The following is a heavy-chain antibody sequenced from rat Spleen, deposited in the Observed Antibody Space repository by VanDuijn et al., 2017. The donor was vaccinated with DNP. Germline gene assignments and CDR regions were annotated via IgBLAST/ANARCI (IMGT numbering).Heavy chain of an antibody. V-gene: IGHV5-31*01. D-gene: IGHD3-1*01. CDR3: ATLFQRDY. CDR1: GFTFNNYW. CDR2: ITSSGGST. Sequence: EVQLVESGGDLVQPGRSLKLSCVASGFTFNNYWMTWIRQVPGKGLEWVASITSSGGSTYYRDSVKGRFTISRDNAKSTLYLQMDSLRSEDTATYYCATLFQRDYWGQGVMVTVSS. J-gene: IGHJ2*01.